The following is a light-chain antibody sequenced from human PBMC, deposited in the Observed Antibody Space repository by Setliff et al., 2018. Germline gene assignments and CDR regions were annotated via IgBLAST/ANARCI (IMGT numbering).Light chain of an antibody. CDR3: SSNIGSNNFDV. CDR1: SSDIGGYKY. J-gene: IGLJ1*01. V-gene: IGLV2-8*01. Sequence: QSVLSQPPSASGSPGQSVTISCTGTSSDIGGYKYVSWYQQHPGKAPKLMIYEVNKRPSGVPDRFSGSKSGNTASLTVSGLQAEDEADCYCSSNIGSNNFDVFGTGTKVTVL. CDR2: EVN.